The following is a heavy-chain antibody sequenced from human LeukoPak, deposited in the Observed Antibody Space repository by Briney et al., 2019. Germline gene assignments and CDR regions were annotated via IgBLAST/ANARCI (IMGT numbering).Heavy chain of an antibody. V-gene: IGHV1-8*01. J-gene: IGHJ6*02. CDR1: VYPFNTYD. CDR3: ASEKWVKREGVYYYYGITV. Sequence: ASVKVSCKASVYPFNTYDINWVRQATGQGLEWMGWMNPNSGNTNCAQKFKGGVTMTRDTAMGTAYMELSSLTSEDTAVYYCASEKWVKREGVYYYYGITVWGQGTTVTVSS. CDR2: MNPNSGNT. D-gene: IGHD1-26*01.